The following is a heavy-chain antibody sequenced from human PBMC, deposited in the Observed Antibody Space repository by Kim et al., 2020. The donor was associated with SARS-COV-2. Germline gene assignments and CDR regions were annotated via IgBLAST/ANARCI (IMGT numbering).Heavy chain of an antibody. Sequence: YNPSHKSRVTISVDTSKNQFSLKLSSVTAAETAVYYCARLRFGSYYFDYWGQGTLGTVSS. D-gene: IGHD2-15*01. V-gene: IGHV4-39*01. J-gene: IGHJ4*02. CDR3: ARLRFGSYYFDY.